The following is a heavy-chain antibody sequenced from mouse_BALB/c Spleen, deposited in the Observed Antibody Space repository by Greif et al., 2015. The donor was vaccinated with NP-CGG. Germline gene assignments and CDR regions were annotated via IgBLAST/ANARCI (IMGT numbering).Heavy chain of an antibody. CDR1: GYTFTDYW. V-gene: IGHV1-69*01. CDR2: IDTSDSYT. Sequence: QVQLQQSGAELVMPGASVKMSCKASGYTFTDYWMHWVKQRPGQGLEWIGAIDTSDSYTSYNQKFKGKATLTVDESSSTAYMQLSSLTSEDSAVYYCARRLRGAMDYWGQGTSVTVSS. J-gene: IGHJ4*01. CDR3: ARRLRGAMDY. D-gene: IGHD2-12*01.